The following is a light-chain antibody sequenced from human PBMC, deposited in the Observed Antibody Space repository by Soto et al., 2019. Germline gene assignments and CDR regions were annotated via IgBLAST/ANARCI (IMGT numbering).Light chain of an antibody. CDR2: AAS. Sequence: DIQMTQSPSSLSASVGDRVTITCQASQIISNYLNWYQQKPGKAPQLLIYAASKLETGVPSRFSGSGSGEDFTFTSSILQHDDIATYYHQGYDNLRTFGQGTKVEIK. J-gene: IGKJ1*01. CDR3: QGYDNLRT. CDR1: QIISNY. V-gene: IGKV1-33*01.